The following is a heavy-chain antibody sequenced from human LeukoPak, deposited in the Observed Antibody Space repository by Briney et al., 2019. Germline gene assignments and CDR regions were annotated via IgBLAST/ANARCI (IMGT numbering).Heavy chain of an antibody. Sequence: GGSLRLSCAASGFTFSSYGMNWVRQAPGKGLEWVAFIRYDGSNKYYADSVKGRFTISRDNSKNTLYLQMNSLRAEDTAVYYCAKDYCSSTSCYLFDYWGPRTLVTVSS. CDR3: AKDYCSSTSCYLFDY. J-gene: IGHJ4*02. V-gene: IGHV3-30*02. CDR2: IRYDGSNK. D-gene: IGHD2-2*01. CDR1: GFTFSSYG.